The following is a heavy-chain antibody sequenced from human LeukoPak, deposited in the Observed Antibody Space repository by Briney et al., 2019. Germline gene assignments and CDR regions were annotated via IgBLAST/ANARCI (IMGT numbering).Heavy chain of an antibody. J-gene: IGHJ4*02. CDR3: ARAASSSLTSFDY. CDR1: GYPFSNYG. CDR2: MNPNSGNT. D-gene: IGHD6-13*01. V-gene: IGHV1-8*02. Sequence: ASVKVSCKAAGYPFSNYGLSWVRQAPGQGLEWMGWMNPNSGNTGYAQKFQGRVTMTRDTSISTAYMELSRLRSDDTAVYYCARAASSSLTSFDYWGQGTLVTVSS.